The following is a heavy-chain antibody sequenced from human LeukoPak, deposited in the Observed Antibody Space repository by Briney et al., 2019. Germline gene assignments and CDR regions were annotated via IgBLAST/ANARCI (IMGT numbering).Heavy chain of an antibody. V-gene: IGHV3-30-3*01. J-gene: IGHJ6*03. CDR1: GFTFSSYA. D-gene: IGHD6-13*01. CDR3: ARLARGYYMDV. Sequence: PGRSLRLSCAASGFTFSSYAMHWVRQAPGKGLEWVAVISYDGSNKYYADSVKGRFTISRDNAKNSLYLQMNSLRAEDTAVYYCARLARGYYMDVWGKGTTVTVSS. CDR2: ISYDGSNK.